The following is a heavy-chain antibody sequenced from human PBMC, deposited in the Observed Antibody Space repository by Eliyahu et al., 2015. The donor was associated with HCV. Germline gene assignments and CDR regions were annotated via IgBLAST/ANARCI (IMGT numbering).Heavy chain of an antibody. D-gene: IGHD3-9*01. V-gene: IGHV1-18*04. CDR2: INPYNGNT. J-gene: IGHJ4*02. CDR1: GYTFTSYG. CDR3: ARDAGYYDILTGYLTPSLVGLDY. Sequence: QVQLVQSGAEVKKPGASVKVSCKASGYTFTSYGXRWVRRAPGQGLEWMGWINPYNGNTKXVQNLQGRVTMTTDTSTSTANMELRSLRSDDTAVYYCARDAGYYDILTGYLTPSLVGLDYWGQGTLVTVSS.